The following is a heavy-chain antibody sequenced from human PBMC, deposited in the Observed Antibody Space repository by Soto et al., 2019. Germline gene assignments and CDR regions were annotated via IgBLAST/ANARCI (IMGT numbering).Heavy chain of an antibody. Sequence: QVQLVESGGGVVQPGRSLTIFCTASGFTFKHNAMHWIRQAPAKGLEWVADISYDGSTKNYADSVKGRFTISRDNSKNTLSLQMSALKGEDTATYYCAREGIAESGPNYYDFWGQGTLSPSP. CDR2: ISYDGSTK. CDR3: AREGIAESGPNYYDF. D-gene: IGHD6-13*01. V-gene: IGHV3-30-3*01. J-gene: IGHJ4*02. CDR1: GFTFKHNA.